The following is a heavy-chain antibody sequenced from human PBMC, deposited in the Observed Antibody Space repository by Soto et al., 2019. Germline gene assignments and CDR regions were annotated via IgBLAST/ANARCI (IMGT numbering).Heavy chain of an antibody. CDR2: IIPIFGTA. Sequence: SVKVSCKASGGTFSSYAISWVRQAPGQGLEWMGGIIPIFGTANYAQKFQGRVTITADKSTSTAYMELSSLRSEDTAVYYCARDLEYSSSAGGHYFDYWGQGTLVTVYS. CDR1: GGTFSSYA. D-gene: IGHD6-6*01. V-gene: IGHV1-69*06. J-gene: IGHJ4*02. CDR3: ARDLEYSSSAGGHYFDY.